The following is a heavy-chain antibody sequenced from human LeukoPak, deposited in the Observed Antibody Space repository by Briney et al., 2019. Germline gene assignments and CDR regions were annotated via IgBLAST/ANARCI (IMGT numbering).Heavy chain of an antibody. V-gene: IGHV3-30*02. CDR3: AKNPPSRRGYCSSTSCPPQLDFDY. J-gene: IGHJ4*02. Sequence: GGSLRLSCAASGFTFSSYGMHWVRQAPGKGLEWVAFIRYDGSNKYYADSVKGRFTISRDNSKNTLYLQMNSLRAEDTAVYYCAKNPPSRRGYCSSTSCPPQLDFDYWGQGTLVTVSS. CDR2: IRYDGSNK. CDR1: GFTFSSYG. D-gene: IGHD2-2*01.